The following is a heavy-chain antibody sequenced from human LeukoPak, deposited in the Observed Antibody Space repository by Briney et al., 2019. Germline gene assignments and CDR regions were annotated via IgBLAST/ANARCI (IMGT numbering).Heavy chain of an antibody. CDR1: GGSISSYY. CDR2: IYYSGST. D-gene: IGHD4-17*01. CDR3: ARDRVPYGDYAGALDY. Sequence: SETLSLTCTVSGGSISSYYWSWIRQPPGKGLEWIGYIYYSGSTNYNLSLKSRVTISVDTSKNQFSLKLSSVTAADTAVYYCARDRVPYGDYAGALDYWGQGTLVTVPS. J-gene: IGHJ4*02. V-gene: IGHV4-59*12.